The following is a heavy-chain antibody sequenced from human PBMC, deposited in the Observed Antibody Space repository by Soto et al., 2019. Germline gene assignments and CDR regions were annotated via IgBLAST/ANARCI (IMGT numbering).Heavy chain of an antibody. V-gene: IGHV3-30*18. J-gene: IGHJ4*02. CDR1: GFTFSSYG. Sequence: GGSLRLSCAASGFTFSSYGMHWVRQAPGKGLEWVAVISYDGSNKYYADSVKGRFTISRDNSKNTLYLQRNSLRAEDTAVYYCAKVKRGYSYGTPYFDYWGQGTLVTVSS. D-gene: IGHD5-18*01. CDR3: AKVKRGYSYGTPYFDY. CDR2: ISYDGSNK.